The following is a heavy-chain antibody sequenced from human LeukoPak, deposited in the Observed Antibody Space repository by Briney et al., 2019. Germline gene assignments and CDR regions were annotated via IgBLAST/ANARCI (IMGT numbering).Heavy chain of an antibody. CDR2: ISSSSSYI. Sequence: GGSLRLSCAASGFTFTSYSMNWVRQAPGKGLEWVSSISSSSSYIYYADSVKGRFTISRGNAKNSLYLQMNSLRAEDTAVYYCARDYDGDPYGSGSYSWFDPWGRGTLVTVSS. D-gene: IGHD3-10*01. J-gene: IGHJ5*02. CDR3: ARDYDGDPYGSGSYSWFDP. CDR1: GFTFTSYS. V-gene: IGHV3-21*01.